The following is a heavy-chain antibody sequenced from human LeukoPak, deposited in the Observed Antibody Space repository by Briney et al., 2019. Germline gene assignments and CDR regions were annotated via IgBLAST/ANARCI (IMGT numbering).Heavy chain of an antibody. D-gene: IGHD1-14*01. CDR2: INASGGST. J-gene: IGHJ4*02. CDR1: GFTFSSYA. CDR3: AKPAKTDYADY. Sequence: GGSLRLSCAASGFTFSSYAINWVRQAPGKGLEWVSSINASGGSTYYADSVKGRSTISRDNSKNTLYLQMNSLRAEDTAVYYCAKPAKTDYADYWGQGTLVTVSS. V-gene: IGHV3-23*01.